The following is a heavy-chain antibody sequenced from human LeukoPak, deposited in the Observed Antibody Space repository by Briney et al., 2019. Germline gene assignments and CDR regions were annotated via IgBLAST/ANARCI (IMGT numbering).Heavy chain of an antibody. CDR3: ASVTMVRGVIPDAFDI. V-gene: IGHV3-48*03. CDR1: GFTFGSYA. J-gene: IGHJ3*02. CDR2: ISSSGSTI. D-gene: IGHD3-10*01. Sequence: GGSLRLSCTASGFTFGSYAMNWVRQAPGKGLEWVSYISSSGSTIYYADSVKGRFTISRDNAKNSLYLQMNSLRAEDTAVYYCASVTMVRGVIPDAFDIWGQGTMVTVSS.